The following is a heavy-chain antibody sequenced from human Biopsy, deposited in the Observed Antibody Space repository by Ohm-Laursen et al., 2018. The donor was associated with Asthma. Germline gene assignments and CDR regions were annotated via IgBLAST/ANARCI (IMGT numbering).Heavy chain of an antibody. V-gene: IGHV1-69*15. D-gene: IGHD2-2*01. CDR3: ARGPEYVRSSGALDY. CDR1: GDSFSNYA. CDR2: IIPIFGPT. Sequence: SSVKVSCKASGDSFSNYAINWVRQAPGQGLEWMGRIIPIFGPTNYAQKFQGRVTISADDSTSTACMELSSLSSEDTALYYCARGPEYVRSSGALDYWGQGTLVTVSS. J-gene: IGHJ4*02.